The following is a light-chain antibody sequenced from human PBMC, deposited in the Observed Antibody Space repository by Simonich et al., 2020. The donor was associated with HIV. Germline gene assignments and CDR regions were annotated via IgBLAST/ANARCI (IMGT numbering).Light chain of an antibody. Sequence: QIVLTQSPSASASLGASVKLTCTLSSGHSTYAIAWHQQLPEKGPRFVMKVNSDGSHSKGDGIPDRFSGSSSGAERYLTFSSLQSEDEADYYCQTWGTGIRVFGGGTKLTVL. V-gene: IGLV4-69*01. CDR1: SGHSTYA. J-gene: IGLJ3*02. CDR2: VNSDGSH. CDR3: QTWGTGIRV.